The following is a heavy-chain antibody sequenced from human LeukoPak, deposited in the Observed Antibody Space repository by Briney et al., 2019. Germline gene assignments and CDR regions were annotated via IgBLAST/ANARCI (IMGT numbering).Heavy chain of an antibody. J-gene: IGHJ4*02. V-gene: IGHV3-48*03. D-gene: IGHD1-26*01. Sequence: QPGGSLGLSCAASGFTFSSYEMNWVRQAPGKGLEWVSYISSSGSTIYYADSVKGRFTISRDNAKNSLYLQMNSLRAEDTAVYYCARGDSGSYYFDYWGQGTLVTVSS. CDR2: ISSSGSTI. CDR3: ARGDSGSYYFDY. CDR1: GFTFSSYE.